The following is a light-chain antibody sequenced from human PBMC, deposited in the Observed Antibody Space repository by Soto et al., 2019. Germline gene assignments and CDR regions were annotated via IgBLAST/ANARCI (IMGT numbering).Light chain of an antibody. CDR2: DVS. J-gene: IGLJ1*01. CDR3: CSYAGSYTFYV. CDR1: SSDVGGYNY. V-gene: IGLV2-11*01. Sequence: QSVLTQPRSVSGSPGQSVTISCTGTSSDVGGYNYVSWYQQHPGKAPKLMIYDVSKRPSGVPDRFSGSKSGNTASLTISGLQAEDEADYYCCSYAGSYTFYVFXTGIKVTVL.